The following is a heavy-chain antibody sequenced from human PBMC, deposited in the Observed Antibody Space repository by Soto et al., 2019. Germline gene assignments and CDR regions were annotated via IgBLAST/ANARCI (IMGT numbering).Heavy chain of an antibody. D-gene: IGHD3-16*01. V-gene: IGHV1-18*01. CDR2: ISGYNGHT. CDR3: GGEGEMPYYYYGLDV. CDR1: GYTFTTYG. J-gene: IGHJ6*02. Sequence: QVQLVQSGAEVRKPGASVKVSCKASGYTFTTYGISWVRQAPGQGLEWMGWISGYNGHTKYAQKFQGRVTMTTDTTTSTAVIVVRSIMSADAAVYYCGGEGEMPYYYYGLDVWGQGTTVTVSS.